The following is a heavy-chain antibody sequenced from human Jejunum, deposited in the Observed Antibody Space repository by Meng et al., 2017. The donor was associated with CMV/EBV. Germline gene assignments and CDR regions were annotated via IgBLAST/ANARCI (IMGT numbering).Heavy chain of an antibody. D-gene: IGHD3-9*01. CDR2: INPDGSST. Sequence: AASGFTFSTHWVHWGRQAPGKGLVWVSRINPDGSSTSYADSVKGRFTISRDNAKNTLYLQMNSLRAEDTAVYYCVRLNTLTPFDYWGQGTLVTVSS. CDR1: GFTFSTHW. V-gene: IGHV3-74*01. J-gene: IGHJ4*02. CDR3: VRLNTLTPFDY.